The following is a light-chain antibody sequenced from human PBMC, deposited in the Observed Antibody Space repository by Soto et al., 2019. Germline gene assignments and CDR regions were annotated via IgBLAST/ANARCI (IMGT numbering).Light chain of an antibody. CDR1: QSVSSY. J-gene: IGKJ2*01. V-gene: IGKV3-11*01. CDR2: DAS. CDR3: QQRSNLYT. Sequence: EIVLTQSPATLSLSPGERATLSCRASQSVSSYLAWYQQKPGQAPRLLIYDASNRATGIPARFSGSGSGTDFTLTSSSLEPEDFAFYYCQQRSNLYTFGQGTKLEIK.